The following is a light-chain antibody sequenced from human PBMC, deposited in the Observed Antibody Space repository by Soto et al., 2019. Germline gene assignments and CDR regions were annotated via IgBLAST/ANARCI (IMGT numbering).Light chain of an antibody. V-gene: IGLV2-14*01. CDR2: EVS. CDR1: SSDVGGYNY. Sequence: QSALTQPASVSRTPGQSITIFCTRTSSDVGGYNYLSWYQQHPGKAPRVMIYEVSNRPSGVSNRFSGSKSGNTASLTISGLQAEDEADYFCSSYTTSGTPVFGGGTKLTVL. J-gene: IGLJ3*02. CDR3: SSYTTSGTPV.